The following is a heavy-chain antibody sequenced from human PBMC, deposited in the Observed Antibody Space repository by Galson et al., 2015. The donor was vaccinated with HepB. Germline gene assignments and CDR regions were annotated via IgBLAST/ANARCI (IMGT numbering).Heavy chain of an antibody. CDR2: IYYSGST. Sequence: QVQLQESGPGLVKPSETLSLTCTVSGGSISSSSYYWGWIRQPPGKGLEWIGSIYYSGSTYYNPSLKSRVTISVDTSKNQFSLKLSSVTAADTAVYYCARHTGYSSGWVAYWGQGTLVTVSS. CDR3: ARHTGYSSGWVAY. D-gene: IGHD6-19*01. V-gene: IGHV4-39*01. CDR1: GGSISSSSYY. J-gene: IGHJ4*02.